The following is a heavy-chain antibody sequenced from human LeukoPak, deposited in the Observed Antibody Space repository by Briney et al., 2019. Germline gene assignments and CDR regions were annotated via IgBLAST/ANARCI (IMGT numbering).Heavy chain of an antibody. Sequence: PGGSLRLSCTASGVTFSSYSMNWVRQAPGKGLEWVSSISSSSSYIYYAYVVNGRSTISRDNAKTSLYLQINTLTAEDTAVYYCARDRHYASSGYYDYAPFDSWGQGTLVTVSS. CDR2: ISSSSSYI. V-gene: IGHV3-21*01. J-gene: IGHJ4*02. CDR1: GVTFSSYS. D-gene: IGHD3-22*01. CDR3: ARDRHYASSGYYDYAPFDS.